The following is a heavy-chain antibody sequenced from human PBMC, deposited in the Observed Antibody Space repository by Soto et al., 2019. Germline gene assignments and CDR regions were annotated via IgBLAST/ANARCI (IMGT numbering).Heavy chain of an antibody. CDR3: ARARSSGPTYYYYGMDV. CDR1: GFTFSSYG. D-gene: IGHD6-19*01. J-gene: IGHJ6*02. Sequence: XGSLRLSCSASGFTFSSYGMHWVRQAPGKGLEWVAVIWYDGSNKYYADSVKGRFTISRDNSKNTLYLQMNSLRAEDTAVYYCARARSSGPTYYYYGMDVWGQGTTVTVSS. CDR2: IWYDGSNK. V-gene: IGHV3-33*01.